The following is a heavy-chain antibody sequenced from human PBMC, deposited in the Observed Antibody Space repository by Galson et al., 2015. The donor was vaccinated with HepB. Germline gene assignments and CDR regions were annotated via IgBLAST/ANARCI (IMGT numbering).Heavy chain of an antibody. D-gene: IGHD5-24*01. J-gene: IGHJ6*02. CDR2: IIPMFSTS. CDR1: GGPFSTYA. V-gene: IGHV1-69*13. Sequence: SVKVSCKASGGPFSTYAITWVRQAPGQGLEWMGGIIPMFSTSNYAKKFQGRVTITADESTTTAYMELSSLRSEDTAVYYCARERGVLRDGYIYPDYCYYYGMDVWGQGTTVTVSS. CDR3: ARERGVLRDGYIYPDYCYYYGMDV.